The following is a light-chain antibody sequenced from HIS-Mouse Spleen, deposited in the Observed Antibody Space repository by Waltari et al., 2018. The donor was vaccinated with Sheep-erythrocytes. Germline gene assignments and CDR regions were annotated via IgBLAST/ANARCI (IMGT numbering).Light chain of an antibody. J-gene: IGLJ1*01. CDR2: EVS. CDR1: SSNIGSNT. V-gene: IGLV2-14*01. Sequence: QSVLTQPPSASGTPGQRVTISCSGSSSNIGSNTVNWYQQLPGTAPKPMIYEVSNRPSGVSNRFSGSKSGNTASLTISGLQAEDEADYYCSSYTSSSTYVFGTGTKVTVL. CDR3: SSYTSSSTYV.